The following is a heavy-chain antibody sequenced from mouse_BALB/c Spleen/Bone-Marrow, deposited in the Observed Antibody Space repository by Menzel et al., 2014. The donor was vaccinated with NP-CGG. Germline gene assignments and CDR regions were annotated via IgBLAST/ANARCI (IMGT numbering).Heavy chain of an antibody. CDR2: IDPANGNT. D-gene: IGHD4-1*01. V-gene: IGHV14-3*02. Sequence: VQLQQSGAELVKPGASVKLSCTASGFNIKDTYXHWVXQRPKXGLEWIGRIDPANGNTKYDPKFQGKATITADTSSNTAYLQLSSLTSEDTAVYYCARWEYYAMDYWGQGTSVTVSS. J-gene: IGHJ4*01. CDR3: ARWEYYAMDY. CDR1: GFNIKDTY.